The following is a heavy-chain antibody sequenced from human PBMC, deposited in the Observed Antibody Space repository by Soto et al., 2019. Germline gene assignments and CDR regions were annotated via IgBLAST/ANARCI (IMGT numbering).Heavy chain of an antibody. CDR1: GYTFTGNY. J-gene: IGHJ4*02. CDR2: INPRNVDT. CDR3: VRGGGVDVVTPTRIVFDY. Sequence: QVQLVQSGAEVKKPGASVKVSCKVSGYTFTGNYMHWMRQAPGQGPEWMGWINPRNVDTDYAQNLQGRVTITRDTSISTAYRDMSRLTSDDTAIYLCVRGGGVDVVTPTRIVFDYWGQGTLLTVAS. D-gene: IGHD2-21*02. V-gene: IGHV1-2*02.